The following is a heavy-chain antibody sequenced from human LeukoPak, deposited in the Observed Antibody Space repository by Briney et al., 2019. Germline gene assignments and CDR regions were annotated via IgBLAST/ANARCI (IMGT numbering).Heavy chain of an antibody. CDR3: ARGDYGDCRIFYTLFDF. J-gene: IGHJ4*02. D-gene: IGHD4-17*01. CDR1: GYSFTSYW. CDR2: IYPGDSDT. Sequence: GESLKISCQGSGYSFTSYWIGWVRQMPGKGLEWMGIIYPGDSDTRYSPSFQGQVTISADRSISTAYLQWSSLKASDTAMYYCARGDYGDCRIFYTLFDFWGQGTLVTVSS. V-gene: IGHV5-51*01.